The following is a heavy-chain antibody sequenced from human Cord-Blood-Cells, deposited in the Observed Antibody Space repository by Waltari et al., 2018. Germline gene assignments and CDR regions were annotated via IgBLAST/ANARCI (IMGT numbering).Heavy chain of an antibody. Sequence: EVQLLESGGGLVQPGGSLRLSCAASGFTFSSYAMSWVRQASGTVLEWVSVISGSCGSPYYADSVEGRFTISRDNSKNTLYLQMNSLRAEDTAVYYCAKEVGATSSSWTDYWGQGTLVTVSS. V-gene: IGHV3-23*01. CDR3: AKEVGATSSSWTDY. D-gene: IGHD6-13*01. J-gene: IGHJ4*02. CDR2: ISGSCGSP. CDR1: GFTFSSYA.